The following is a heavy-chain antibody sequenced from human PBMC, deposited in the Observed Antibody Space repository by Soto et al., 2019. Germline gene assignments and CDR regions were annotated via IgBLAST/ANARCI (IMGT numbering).Heavy chain of an antibody. D-gene: IGHD3-16*02. J-gene: IGHJ6*02. CDR2: IDPSDSYT. CDR3: ARFMITFGGVIVIPEYGMDV. CDR1: GYSFTSYW. V-gene: IGHV5-10-1*01. Sequence: GDSLKISCKGSGYSFTSYWISWVRQMPGKGLEWMGRIDPSDSYTNYSPSFQGHVTISADKSISTAYLQWSSLKASDTAMYYCARFMITFGGVIVIPEYGMDVWGQGTTVTVSS.